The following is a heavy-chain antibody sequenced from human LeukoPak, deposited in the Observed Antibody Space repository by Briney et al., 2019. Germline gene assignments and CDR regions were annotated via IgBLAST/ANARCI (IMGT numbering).Heavy chain of an antibody. CDR3: ARVSGEHSSGWSFDY. J-gene: IGHJ4*02. D-gene: IGHD6-19*01. CDR2: IYYSGST. Sequence: PSETLSLTCTVSGYSISSGYYWSWIRQHPGKGLEWIGYIYYSGSTYYNPSLKSRVTISVDTSKNQFSLKLSSVTAADTAVYYCARVSGEHSSGWSFDYWGQGTLVTVSS. CDR1: GYSISSGYY. V-gene: IGHV4-31*03.